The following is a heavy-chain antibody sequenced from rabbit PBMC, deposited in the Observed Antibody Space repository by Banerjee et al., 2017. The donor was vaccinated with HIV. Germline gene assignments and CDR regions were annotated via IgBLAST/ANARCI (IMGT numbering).Heavy chain of an antibody. D-gene: IGHD1-1*01. V-gene: IGHV1S43*01. CDR2: IYTSSGST. CDR1: GIAFSSTYY. J-gene: IGHJ6*01. Sequence: QQQLEESGGGLVKPGGTLTLTCKASGIAFSSTYYMCWVRQAPGKGLELIACIYTSSGSTWYASWVNGRFTISKTSSTTVTLQMTSLTAADTATYFCARDPGGSGDLWGQGTLVTVS. CDR3: ARDPGGSGDL.